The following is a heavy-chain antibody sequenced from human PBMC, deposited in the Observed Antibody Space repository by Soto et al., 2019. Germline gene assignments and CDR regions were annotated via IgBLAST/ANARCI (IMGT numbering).Heavy chain of an antibody. D-gene: IGHD5-18*01. CDR1: GGSIRNYY. Sequence: QVQLQESGPGLVRPSETLSLTCTVSGGSIRNYYWAWIRQSAGKGLAWIGRIYPSGRTHYNPSLTGRVTMSIDTSKNQFSLRLTSVTAADTATYYCARDYDVNTALDYWYFDLWGRGTLVTVSS. CDR3: ARDYDVNTALDYWYFDL. V-gene: IGHV4-4*07. J-gene: IGHJ2*01. CDR2: IYPSGRT.